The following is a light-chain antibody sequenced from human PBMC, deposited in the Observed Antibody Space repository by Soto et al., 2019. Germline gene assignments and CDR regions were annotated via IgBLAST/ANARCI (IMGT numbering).Light chain of an antibody. CDR2: DAS. Sequence: EIVLTQSRATLSLSPGESRSLCCRASQSVSSYIAWYQQKPGQAPRLLIYDASNRATGIPARFSGSGSGTDFTLTISSLEPEDFAVYYCQQRSNWPWTFGQGTKVDIK. CDR3: QQRSNWPWT. J-gene: IGKJ1*01. V-gene: IGKV3-11*01. CDR1: QSVSSY.